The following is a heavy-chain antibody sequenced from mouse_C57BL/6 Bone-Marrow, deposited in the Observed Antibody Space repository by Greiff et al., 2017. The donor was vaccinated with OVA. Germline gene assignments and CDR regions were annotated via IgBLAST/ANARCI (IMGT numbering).Heavy chain of an antibody. V-gene: IGHV1-81*01. D-gene: IGHD2-3*01. CDR2: IYPRSGNT. CDR3: ARLDGYCGESYYYAMDY. CDR1: GYTFTSYG. J-gene: IGHJ4*01. Sequence: VQLQQSGAELARPGASVKLSCKASGYTFTSYGISWVKQRTGQGLEWIGEIYPRSGNTYYNEKFKGKATLTADKSSSTAYMELRSLTSEVSSVYFCARLDGYCGESYYYAMDYWGQGTSVTVSS.